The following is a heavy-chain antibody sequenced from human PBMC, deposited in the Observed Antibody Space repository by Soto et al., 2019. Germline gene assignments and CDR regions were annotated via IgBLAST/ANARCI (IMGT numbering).Heavy chain of an antibody. J-gene: IGHJ6*02. CDR3: AKADTAMVRGYYYYGMDV. CDR2: ISWDGGST. D-gene: IGHD5-18*01. Sequence: EVQLVESGGVVVQPGGSLRLSCAASGFTFDDYTMHWVRQAPGKGLEWVSLISWDGGSTYYADSVKGRFTISRDNSKNSLYLQLNSLRTADTALYYCAKADTAMVRGYYYYGMDVWGQGTTVTVSS. CDR1: GFTFDDYT. V-gene: IGHV3-43*01.